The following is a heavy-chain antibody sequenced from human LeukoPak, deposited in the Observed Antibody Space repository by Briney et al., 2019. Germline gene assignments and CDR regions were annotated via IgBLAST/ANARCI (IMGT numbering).Heavy chain of an antibody. CDR3: ARVFKIGTGSGWYWFDL. Sequence: SETLSLTCTVSGGSISSYYWSWIRQPAGKGLEWIGRIYTSGSTNYNPSLKSRVTMSVDTSKNQFSLKLSSVTAADTAVYYCARVFKIGTGSGWYWFDLWGQGTLVTVSS. D-gene: IGHD6-19*01. V-gene: IGHV4-4*07. CDR1: GGSISSYY. J-gene: IGHJ5*02. CDR2: IYTSGST.